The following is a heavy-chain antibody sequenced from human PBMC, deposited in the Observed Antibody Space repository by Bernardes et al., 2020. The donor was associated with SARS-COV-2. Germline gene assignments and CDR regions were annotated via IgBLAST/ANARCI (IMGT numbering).Heavy chain of an antibody. D-gene: IGHD3-10*01. V-gene: IGHV4-59*01. CDR1: GGSISRSY. CDR2: ISNSGSA. CDR3: ARVTVVRGVTPFDD. Sequence: TLSLTCTVSGGSISRSYWSWIRQPPGRGPEWIGYISNSGSANYNPSLKSRVTISVDTSKNQFSLKMSSVSAADTAVYYCARVTVVRGVTPFDDWGQGTLVSVSS. J-gene: IGHJ4*02.